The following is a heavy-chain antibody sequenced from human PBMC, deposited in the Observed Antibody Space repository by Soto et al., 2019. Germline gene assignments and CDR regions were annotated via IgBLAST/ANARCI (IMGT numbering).Heavy chain of an antibody. CDR3: ARGLQSLFDY. Sequence: PGGSLRLSCAVSGFSFTNYEMNWVRQAPGKGLEWIAYIGLSGDTIYYADSVKGRFTISRDNSKNTLYVQMTSLRAEDTAVYYCARGLQSLFDYWGQGTLVTVSS. CDR1: GFSFTNYE. J-gene: IGHJ4*02. CDR2: IGLSGDTI. V-gene: IGHV3-48*03.